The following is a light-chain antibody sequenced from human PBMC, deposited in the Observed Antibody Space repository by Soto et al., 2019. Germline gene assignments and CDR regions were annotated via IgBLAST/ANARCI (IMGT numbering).Light chain of an antibody. Sequence: DIQMTQSPSSVSASVGDRVTITCRASQGISRWLAWYQQKPGKAPKLLIYAASSLQSGVPSRFSGSGSGTDFTLTISSVQPDDFATYYCQQYNSYSPWTFGQGTKVDIK. CDR2: AAS. CDR3: QQYNSYSPWT. CDR1: QGISRW. J-gene: IGKJ1*01. V-gene: IGKV1D-16*01.